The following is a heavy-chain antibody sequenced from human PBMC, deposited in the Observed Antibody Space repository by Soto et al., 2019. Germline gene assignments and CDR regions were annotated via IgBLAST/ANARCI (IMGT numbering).Heavy chain of an antibody. CDR2: ISYDGSNK. CDR3: ARDPSAVVAALDY. V-gene: IGHV3-30-3*01. J-gene: IGHJ4*02. D-gene: IGHD5-12*01. CDR1: GFTFSSYA. Sequence: GGSLRLSCAASGFTFSSYAMHWVRQAPGKGLEWVAVISYDGSNKYYADSVKGRFTISRDNSKNTLYLQMNSLRAEDTAVYYCARDPSAVVAALDYWGQGTLVTVSS.